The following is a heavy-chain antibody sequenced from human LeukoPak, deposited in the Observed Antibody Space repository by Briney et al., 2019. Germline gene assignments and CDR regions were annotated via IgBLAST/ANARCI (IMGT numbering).Heavy chain of an antibody. V-gene: IGHV4-39*01. CDR2: VYNTGST. CDR3: ARGPYSYDSSGAFDI. D-gene: IGHD3-22*01. CDR1: GGSISSSSYY. Sequence: PSETLSLTCTVSGGSISSSSYYWGWIRQPPGKGLEWIGSVYNTGSTDYNPSLKRRFSISIDTSKNQFSLKLSSVTAADTAVYFCARGPYSYDSSGAFDIWGQGTMVTVSS. J-gene: IGHJ3*02.